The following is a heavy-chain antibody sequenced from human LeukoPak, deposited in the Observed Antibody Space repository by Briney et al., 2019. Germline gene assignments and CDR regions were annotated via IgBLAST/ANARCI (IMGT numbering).Heavy chain of an antibody. V-gene: IGHV4-31*03. CDR2: IYYSGGT. CDR3: ARANYDFWSGYYTGAFDI. D-gene: IGHD3-3*01. J-gene: IGHJ3*02. CDR1: GGSISSGGYY. Sequence: SSETLSLTCTVSGGSISSGGYYWSWIRQHPGKGLEWIGYIYYSGGTYYNPSLKSRVTISVDTSKNQFSLKLSSVTAADTAVYYCARANYDFWSGYYTGAFDIWGQGTMVTVSS.